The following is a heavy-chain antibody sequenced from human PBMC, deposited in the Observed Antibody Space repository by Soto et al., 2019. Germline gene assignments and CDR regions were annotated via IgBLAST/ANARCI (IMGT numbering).Heavy chain of an antibody. CDR1: GGSIISGDYY. Sequence: SETLSVTCTVSGGSIISGDYYWIWIRQPPGKGLEWIGYIYYSGSTYYNPSLKSRVTISVDTSKNQFSLKLSSVTAADTAVYYCAREGSGSYQAYYYGMDVWGQGTTVT. J-gene: IGHJ6*02. V-gene: IGHV4-30-4*01. CDR2: IYYSGST. D-gene: IGHD3-10*01. CDR3: AREGSGSYQAYYYGMDV.